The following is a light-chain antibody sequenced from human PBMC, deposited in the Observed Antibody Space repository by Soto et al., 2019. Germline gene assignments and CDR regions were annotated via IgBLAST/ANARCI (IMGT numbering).Light chain of an antibody. CDR1: SSDVGSYNL. V-gene: IGLV2-23*01. Sequence: QSVLTQRASVSGSPGQSITISCTGTSSDVGSYNLVSWYQQHPGKAPKLMIYEGSKRPSGVSNRFSGSKSGNTASLTISGLQADDEADYYCCSYAGSWVFGGGTKVTVL. CDR3: CSYAGSWV. CDR2: EGS. J-gene: IGLJ3*02.